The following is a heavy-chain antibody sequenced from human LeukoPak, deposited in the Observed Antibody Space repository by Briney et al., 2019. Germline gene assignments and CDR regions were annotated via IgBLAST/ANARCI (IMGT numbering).Heavy chain of an antibody. D-gene: IGHD1-26*01. CDR2: ISTDGKST. J-gene: IGHJ3*02. Sequence: GGSLRLSCVASGFTFSNYWMLWVRQAPGKGLMWVSLISTDGKSTRYAESVKGRFTISRDNSKNTLYLQMNSLRAEDMAVYYCARIEWERLGRAFDIWGQGTMVTVSS. CDR1: GFTFSNYW. CDR3: ARIEWERLGRAFDI. V-gene: IGHV3-74*01.